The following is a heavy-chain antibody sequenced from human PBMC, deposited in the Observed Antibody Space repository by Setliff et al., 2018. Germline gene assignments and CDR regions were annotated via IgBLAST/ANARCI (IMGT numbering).Heavy chain of an antibody. CDR2: IKQDGSEK. V-gene: IGHV3-7*03. Sequence: GGSLRLSCAASGFTSSRYWMSWVRQAPGKGLEWAANIKQDGSEKYYADSVKGRFTISRDNAKNSLYLQMNSLRAEDTAVYYCAGATSIAARLGWGQGTLVTVSS. D-gene: IGHD6-6*01. J-gene: IGHJ4*02. CDR1: GFTSSRYW. CDR3: AGATSIAARLG.